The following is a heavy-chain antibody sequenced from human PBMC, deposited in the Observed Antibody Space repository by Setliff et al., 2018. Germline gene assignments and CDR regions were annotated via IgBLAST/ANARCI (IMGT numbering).Heavy chain of an antibody. J-gene: IGHJ6*03. CDR3: ARASRFGTIKYRGDYYMDV. Sequence: ASVKVSCKASGYTFTTYAISWMRQAPGQGLEWMGWINTNTGNPSYAQGFTGRFVFSLDTSVSTAYLQISSLKAEDTALYYCARASRFGTIKYRGDYYMDVWGKGITVTVSS. CDR1: GYTFTTYA. D-gene: IGHD3-10*01. V-gene: IGHV7-4-1*02. CDR2: INTNTGNP.